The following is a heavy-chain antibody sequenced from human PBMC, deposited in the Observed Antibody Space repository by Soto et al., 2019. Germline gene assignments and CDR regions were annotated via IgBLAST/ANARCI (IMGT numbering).Heavy chain of an antibody. J-gene: IGHJ6*02. Sequence: EVQLLESGGGLTQPGGSLRLSCTASGLTFPTYAMNWIRLAPGKGMEWVAVIDARGLYTSYADSLNGRFPNSRDNSSNTVYLHLYSLRVDYTALYYGVPCPYSTDGSINSIAATHPMDVRDQGTTVS. CDR1: GLTFPTYA. D-gene: IGHD3-22*01. CDR2: IDARGLYT. V-gene: IGHV3-23*01. CDR3: VPCPYSTDGSINSIAATHPMDV.